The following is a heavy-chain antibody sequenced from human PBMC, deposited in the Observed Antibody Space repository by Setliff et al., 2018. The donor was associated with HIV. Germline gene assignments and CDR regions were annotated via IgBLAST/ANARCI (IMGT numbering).Heavy chain of an antibody. D-gene: IGHD6-19*01. V-gene: IGHV6-1*01. CDR2: TYYRSKWYF. J-gene: IGHJ4*02. Sequence: SQTLSLTCAISGDSVSSNNAAWNWIRQSPLRGLEWLGRTYYRSKWYFDYAVSVKSRIIINPDTSKNQFSLHLNSGTPEDTAVYYCARGSYGSVLLWGQGTLVTVSS. CDR1: GDSVSSNNAA. CDR3: ARGSYGSVLL.